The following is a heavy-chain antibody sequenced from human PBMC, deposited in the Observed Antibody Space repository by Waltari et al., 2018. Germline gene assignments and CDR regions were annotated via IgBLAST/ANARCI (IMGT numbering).Heavy chain of an antibody. J-gene: IGHJ4*02. CDR3: VKAVYGSGTTEFDS. D-gene: IGHD3-10*01. V-gene: IGHV3-9*01. Sequence: EVQLVESGGALVQPGRSLRLSCAASGFTFDDYAIHWFRQAPGKGLEWVSGISWDSSIINYADSVKGRFTISRDNAKNSLYLQMNSLRAEDTALYYCVKAVYGSGTTEFDSWGQGTLVTVSS. CDR1: GFTFDDYA. CDR2: ISWDSSII.